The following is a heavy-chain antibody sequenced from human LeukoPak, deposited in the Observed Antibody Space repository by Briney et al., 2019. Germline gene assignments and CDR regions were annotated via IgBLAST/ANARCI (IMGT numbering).Heavy chain of an antibody. J-gene: IGHJ4*02. CDR2: ISSSSSTI. CDR1: GFTFSSYS. V-gene: IGHV3-48*04. CDR3: ARATGGYNSDY. Sequence: PGGSLRLSCAASGFTFSSYSMNWVRQAPGKGLEWVSYISSSSSTIYYADSVKGRFTISRDNAKNSLYLQMNSLRAEDSAVYYCARATGGYNSDYWGQGTLVTVSS. D-gene: IGHD5-24*01.